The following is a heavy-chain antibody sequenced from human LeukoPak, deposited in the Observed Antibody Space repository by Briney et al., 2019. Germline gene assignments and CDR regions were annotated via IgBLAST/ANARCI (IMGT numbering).Heavy chain of an antibody. CDR2: INPGSGT. CDR3: ARGSRKTGFDY. CDR1: GFIFSTYV. D-gene: IGHD6-6*01. J-gene: IGHJ4*02. Sequence: QTGGSLSLSCAASGFIFSTYVMNWVRQAPGKGLEWVSTINPGSGTYYADSVKGRFSISRDNSKSTLSLQMNSLRAEDTAVYYCARGSRKTGFDYWGQGSLVIVSS. V-gene: IGHV3-23*01.